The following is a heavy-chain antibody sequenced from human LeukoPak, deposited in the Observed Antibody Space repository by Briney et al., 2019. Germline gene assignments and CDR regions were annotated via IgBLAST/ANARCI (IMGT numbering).Heavy chain of an antibody. J-gene: IGHJ4*02. CDR3: ALYSSTWY. D-gene: IGHD6-13*01. V-gene: IGHV1-46*01. CDR2: INPTGGST. Sequence: GASVKVSCKASGYTFTTYYIHWVRQAPGQGLEWMGIINPTGGSTTCAQKFQGGVTMTRDTSTSTVFMEVNSLRSEDTAVYYCALYSSTWYWGQGTLVTVSS. CDR1: GYTFTTYY.